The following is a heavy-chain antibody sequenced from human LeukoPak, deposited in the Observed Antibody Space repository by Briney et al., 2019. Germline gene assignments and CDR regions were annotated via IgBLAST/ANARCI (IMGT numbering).Heavy chain of an antibody. CDR1: GFTFSSYS. CDR2: ISSSSSYI. Sequence: GGSLRLSCAASGFTFSSYSMNWVRQAPGKGLEWVSSISSSSSYIYYADSVKGRFTISRDNAKNSLYLQMNSLRAKDTAVYYCAKDMGYYDFWSGYPTYFDYWGQGTLVTVSS. CDR3: AKDMGYYDFWSGYPTYFDY. D-gene: IGHD3-3*01. V-gene: IGHV3-21*01. J-gene: IGHJ4*02.